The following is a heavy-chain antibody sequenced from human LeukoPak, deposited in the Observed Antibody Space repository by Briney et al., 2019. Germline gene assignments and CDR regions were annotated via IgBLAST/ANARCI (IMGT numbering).Heavy chain of an antibody. CDR2: ISSSSSTI. CDR1: GFTFSSHS. D-gene: IGHD3-22*01. CDR3: TKDFYDSSGYYRHDH. Sequence: GGSLRLSCAASGFTFSSHSMNWVRQAPGKGLEWVSYISSSSSTIYYADSVKGRFTISRDNAKNSLYLQMNSLRAEDTAAYYCTKDFYDSSGYYRHDHWGQGTLVTVSS. V-gene: IGHV3-48*01. J-gene: IGHJ4*02.